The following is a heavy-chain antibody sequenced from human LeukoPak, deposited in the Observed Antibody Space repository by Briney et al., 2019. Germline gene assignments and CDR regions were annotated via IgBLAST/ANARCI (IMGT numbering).Heavy chain of an antibody. V-gene: IGHV4-38-2*02. CDR3: ARQNAGLTFDY. Sequence: PSETLSLTCTVSGYSISSGFYWGWIRQPPGKGLEWTGNTYHGGRTYSNPSLKSRVTISVDTSKNQFSLKLSSVTAADTAVYYCARQNAGLTFDYWGQGTLVTVSS. CDR1: GYSISSGFY. CDR2: TYHGGRT. J-gene: IGHJ4*02.